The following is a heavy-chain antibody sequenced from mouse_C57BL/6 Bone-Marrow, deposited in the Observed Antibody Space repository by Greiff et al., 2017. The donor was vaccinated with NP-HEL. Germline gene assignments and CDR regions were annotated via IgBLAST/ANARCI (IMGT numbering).Heavy chain of an antibody. CDR3: ARREHYGSSYGDAMDY. CDR1: GYTFTSYW. D-gene: IGHD1-1*01. Sequence: QVHVKQPGAELVKPGASVKLSCKASGYTFTSYWMHWVKQRPGRGREWIGRIDPNSGGTKYNEKFKSKATLTVDKPSSTAYMQLSSLTSEDSAVYYCARREHYGSSYGDAMDYWGQGTSVTVSS. CDR2: IDPNSGGT. V-gene: IGHV1-72*01. J-gene: IGHJ4*01.